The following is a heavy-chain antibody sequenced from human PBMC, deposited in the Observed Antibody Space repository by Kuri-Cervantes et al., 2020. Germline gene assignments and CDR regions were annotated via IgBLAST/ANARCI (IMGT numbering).Heavy chain of an antibody. CDR3: AKDQGTGDVLPSD. Sequence: GGSLRLSCAASGFTFTSYNMNWVRQAPGKGLEWVSYISTSSSAIYYADSVKGRFTISRDNSKNTLYLQINSLRAEDTAVYYCAKDQGTGDVLPSDWGQGTLVTVSS. CDR1: GFTFTSYN. J-gene: IGHJ4*02. V-gene: IGHV3-48*01. D-gene: IGHD7-27*01. CDR2: ISTSSSAI.